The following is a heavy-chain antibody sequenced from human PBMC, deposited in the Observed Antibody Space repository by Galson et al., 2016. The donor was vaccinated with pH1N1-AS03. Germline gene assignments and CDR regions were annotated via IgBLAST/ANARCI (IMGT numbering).Heavy chain of an antibody. V-gene: IGHV4-38-2*01. CDR3: AIFEWSDSCCDY. J-gene: IGHJ4*02. CDR1: GYAISSGYY. CDR2: IYHTGRT. Sequence: ETLSLTCDVSGYAISSGYYWGWIRQAPGKALEYIGNIYHTGRTYYNLSLKSRVTISRDTSKNQLSLKVRSVTAADTAVYYCAIFEWSDSCCDYWGQGMLVTVSS. D-gene: IGHD2-2*01.